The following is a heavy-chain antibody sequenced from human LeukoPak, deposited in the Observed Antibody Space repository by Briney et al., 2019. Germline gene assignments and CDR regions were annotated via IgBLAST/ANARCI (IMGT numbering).Heavy chain of an antibody. CDR3: ATVGYYYDSSAPTPNWFDP. Sequence: ASVKVSCTVFGYTLTELSMHWVRQAPGEGREWRGGFDPEDGETIYAQKFQGRVTMTEDTSTDTAYMELSSLRSEDTAVYYCATVGYYYDSSAPTPNWFDPWGQGTLVTVSS. D-gene: IGHD3-22*01. J-gene: IGHJ5*02. CDR1: GYTLTELS. CDR2: FDPEDGET. V-gene: IGHV1-24*01.